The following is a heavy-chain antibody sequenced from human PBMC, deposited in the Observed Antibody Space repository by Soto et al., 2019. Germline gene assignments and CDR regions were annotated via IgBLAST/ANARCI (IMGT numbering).Heavy chain of an antibody. CDR2: ITTSGDNT. J-gene: IGHJ5*02. CDR1: GFTFSTYA. V-gene: IGHV3-23*01. CDR3: AKDKQPLVFNWFDP. D-gene: IGHD6-13*01. Sequence: VQLLESGGGLVQPGGSLRLSCAASGFTFSTYAMSWVRQAPGKGLEWVSAITTSGDNTYYADSVKGRFTISRDNSKNTVYLQMNSLRAEDTAVYYCAKDKQPLVFNWFDPWGQGTLVTVSS.